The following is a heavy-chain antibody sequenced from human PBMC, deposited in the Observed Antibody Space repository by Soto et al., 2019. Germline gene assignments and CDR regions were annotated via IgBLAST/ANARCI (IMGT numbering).Heavy chain of an antibody. J-gene: IGHJ5*02. D-gene: IGHD4-17*01. CDR1: GFTFSSYA. CDR3: SRHDNTDYAWLDP. Sequence: GGSLRLSCAASGFTFSSYAMNWVRQAPGKGLEWVSGISVGGGNTYYADSVKGRFTISRDNSQNTPYLQMNSLRAEDTAVYFCSRHDNTDYAWLDPWGQGTLVTVSS. CDR2: ISVGGGNT. V-gene: IGHV3-23*01.